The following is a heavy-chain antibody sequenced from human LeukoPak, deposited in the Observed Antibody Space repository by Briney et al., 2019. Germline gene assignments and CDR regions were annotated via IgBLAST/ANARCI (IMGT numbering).Heavy chain of an antibody. CDR3: ARGVPYDSWSGPHYSDY. Sequence: GGSLRLSCAASGFTFSSYAMSWVRQAPGKGLEWVSAISGSGGSTYYADSVKGRFTISRDNSKNTLYLQMNSLRAEDTAVYYCARGVPYDSWSGPHYSDYWGQGTLVTVSS. D-gene: IGHD3-3*01. J-gene: IGHJ4*02. CDR1: GFTFSSYA. V-gene: IGHV3-23*01. CDR2: ISGSGGST.